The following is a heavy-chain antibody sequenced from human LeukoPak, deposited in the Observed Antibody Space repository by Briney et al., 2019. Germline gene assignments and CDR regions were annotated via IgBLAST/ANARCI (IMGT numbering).Heavy chain of an antibody. J-gene: IGHJ4*02. CDR3: ARFSPDYDFWSGYYSTDFFDY. D-gene: IGHD3-3*01. Sequence: ASVKVSCKASGYTLTSYYMHWVRQAPGQGLEWMGIINPSGGSTSYAQKLQGRVTMTTDTSTSTAYMELRSLRSDDTAVYYCARFSPDYDFWSGYYSTDFFDYWGQGTLVTVSS. CDR1: GYTLTSYY. CDR2: INPSGGST. V-gene: IGHV1-46*01.